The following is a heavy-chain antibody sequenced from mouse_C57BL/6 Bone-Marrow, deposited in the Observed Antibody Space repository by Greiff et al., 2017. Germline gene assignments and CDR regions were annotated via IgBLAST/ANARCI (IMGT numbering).Heavy chain of an antibody. CDR3: ARHEDPWDREYYFDY. J-gene: IGHJ2*01. CDR2: FYPGSGSI. D-gene: IGHD3-3*01. CDR1: GYTFTEYT. Sequence: VQVVESGAELVKPGASVKLSCKASGYTFTEYTIHWVKQRSGQGLEWIGWFYPGSGSIKYNEKFKDKATLTADKSSSTVYMELSRLTSEDSAVYFCARHEDPWDREYYFDYWGQGTTLTVSS. V-gene: IGHV1-62-2*01.